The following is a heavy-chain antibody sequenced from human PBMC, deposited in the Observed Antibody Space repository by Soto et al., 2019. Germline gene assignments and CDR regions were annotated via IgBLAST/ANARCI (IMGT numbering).Heavy chain of an antibody. CDR3: ARVGGVPSSSPGVAY. CDR2: INHSGST. D-gene: IGHD6-13*01. CDR1: GGSFSGYY. V-gene: IGHV4-34*01. J-gene: IGHJ4*02. Sequence: SETLSLTWAVYGGSFSGYYWSWIRQPPGKGLEWIGEINHSGSTNYNPSLKSRVTLSVDTSKNQFSLRLTSVTAMDTAIYYCARVGGVPSSSPGVAYWGQGMLVTVSS.